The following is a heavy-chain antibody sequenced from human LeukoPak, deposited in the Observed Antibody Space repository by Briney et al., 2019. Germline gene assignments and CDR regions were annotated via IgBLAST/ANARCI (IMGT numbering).Heavy chain of an antibody. J-gene: IGHJ4*02. CDR2: ISWNSGSI. V-gene: IGHV3-9*01. Sequence: PGGSLRLSCAASGFTFDDYAMHWVRQAPGKGLEWVPGISWNSGSIGYADSVKGRFTISRDNAKNSLYLQMNSLRAEDTALYYCAKDMDYWGQGTLVTVSS. CDR1: GFTFDDYA. CDR3: AKDMDY.